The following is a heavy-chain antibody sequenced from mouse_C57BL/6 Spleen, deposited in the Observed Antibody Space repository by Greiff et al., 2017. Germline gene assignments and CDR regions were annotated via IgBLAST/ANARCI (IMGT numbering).Heavy chain of an antibody. J-gene: IGHJ2*01. Sequence: EVQLQQSGPELVKPGASVKISCKASGYSFTGYYMNWVKQSPEKSLEWIGEINPSTGGTTYNQKFKAKATLTVDKSSSTAYMQLKSLTSEDSAVYYCARYDYDAFDYWGQGTTLTVSS. CDR1: GYSFTGYY. D-gene: IGHD2-4*01. CDR3: ARYDYDAFDY. CDR2: INPSTGGT. V-gene: IGHV1-42*01.